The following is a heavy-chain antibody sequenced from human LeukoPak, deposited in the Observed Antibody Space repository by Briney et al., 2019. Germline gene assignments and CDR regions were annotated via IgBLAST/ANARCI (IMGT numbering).Heavy chain of an antibody. D-gene: IGHD3-16*01. CDR1: GFTVSSNY. CDR3: ARGYYDNTGIDY. J-gene: IGHJ4*02. Sequence: GGSLRLSCAASGFTVSSNYMTWVRQAPGKGLEWVSVIYSGGSTYYADSVKGRFTISRDNSKNTLYLQMNSLRAEDTAVYFCARGYYDNTGIDYWGQGTLVTVSS. V-gene: IGHV3-66*01. CDR2: IYSGGST.